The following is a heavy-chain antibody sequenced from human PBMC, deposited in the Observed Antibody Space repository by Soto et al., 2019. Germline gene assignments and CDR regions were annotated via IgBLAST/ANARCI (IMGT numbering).Heavy chain of an antibody. D-gene: IGHD3-16*01. CDR2: MYYSGST. CDR3: ARAGGGNLPLEY. Sequence: QVQLQESGPGLVKPSETLSLTCTVSGGSVSSSSYYWSWIRQPPGKGLEWIGYMYYSGSTNYNPSLKSRVTISVDTSKNEFSLKLSSVTAAETGVYYCARAGGGNLPLEYWGQGTLVTGSS. J-gene: IGHJ4*02. CDR1: GGSVSSSSYY. V-gene: IGHV4-61*01.